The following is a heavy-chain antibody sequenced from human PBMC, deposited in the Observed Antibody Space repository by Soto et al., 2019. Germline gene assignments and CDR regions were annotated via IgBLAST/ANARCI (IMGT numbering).Heavy chain of an antibody. D-gene: IGHD4-4*01. V-gene: IGHV3-48*02. CDR3: ARRDSHYCMAV. CDR2: ISSGSSST. J-gene: IGHJ6*02. CDR1: GFSFSTYP. Sequence: PGGSLRLSCAAYGFSFSTYPMNWLRQAPGKGLEWVSYISSGSSSTHYADSVQGRFIVSRDNAKSSLYLEMNNLRDDDTAVYYCARRDSHYCMAVWGQGTTVTVSS.